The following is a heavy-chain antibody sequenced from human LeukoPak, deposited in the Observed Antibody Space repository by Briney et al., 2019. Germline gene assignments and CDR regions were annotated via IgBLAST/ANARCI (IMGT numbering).Heavy chain of an antibody. D-gene: IGHD6-19*01. J-gene: IGHJ4*02. CDR1: GGAFNTYA. CDR3: ARGGWYAYYFDY. Sequence: ASVTVSCKASGGAFNTYAIGWVRQAPGQGLEWVGRFFPKYVIANYAQRFRKRVTFTADKLTSTVYMELWSLKSEDTAVYYCARGGWYAYYFDYWGQGTLVTVSS. CDR2: FFPKYVIA. V-gene: IGHV1-69*04.